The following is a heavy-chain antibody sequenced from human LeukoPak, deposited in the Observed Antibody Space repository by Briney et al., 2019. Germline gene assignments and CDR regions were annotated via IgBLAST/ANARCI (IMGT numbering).Heavy chain of an antibody. D-gene: IGHD1-26*01. Sequence: GGSLRLSCAASGFTFSSYWMSWVCQAPGTGLEWVANIKHDGSENYYVDSVKGRFTISRDNAKNSLYLQVNSLRAADTAVYYCARTRSGTYYGSYYYYYYIDVWGKGTTVTVSS. CDR3: ARTRSGTYYGSYYYYYYIDV. CDR1: GFTFSSYW. CDR2: IKHDGSEN. J-gene: IGHJ6*03. V-gene: IGHV3-7*01.